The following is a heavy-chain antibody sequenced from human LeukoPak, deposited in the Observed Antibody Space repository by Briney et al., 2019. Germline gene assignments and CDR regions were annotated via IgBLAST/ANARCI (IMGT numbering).Heavy chain of an antibody. Sequence: PGGSLRLSCAASGFTFSSYAMSWVRQAPGKGLEWVSAISGSGGSTYYAGSVKGRFTISRDNSKNTLYLQMNSLRAEDTAVYYCAKDPYRGVQGPSLTGTRTYYFDYWGQGTLVTVSS. CDR2: ISGSGGST. CDR3: AKDPYRGVQGPSLTGTRTYYFDY. J-gene: IGHJ4*02. D-gene: IGHD1-7*01. V-gene: IGHV3-23*01. CDR1: GFTFSSYA.